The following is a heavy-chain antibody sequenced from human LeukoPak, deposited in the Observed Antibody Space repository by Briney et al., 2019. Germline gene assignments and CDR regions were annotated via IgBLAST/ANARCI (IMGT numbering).Heavy chain of an antibody. CDR3: ARAMAVAKQWLVLRPNRQYYYGMDV. D-gene: IGHD6-19*01. J-gene: IGHJ6*02. Sequence: SQTLSLTCAVSGGSISSGGYSWSWILQPPWKGLEWIGYIYHSGSTYYNPSLKSRVTISVDTSKNQFSLKLSSVTAADTAVYYCARAMAVAKQWLVLRPNRQYYYGMDVWGQGTTVTVSS. CDR2: IYHSGST. CDR1: GGSISSGGYS. V-gene: IGHV4-30-2*01.